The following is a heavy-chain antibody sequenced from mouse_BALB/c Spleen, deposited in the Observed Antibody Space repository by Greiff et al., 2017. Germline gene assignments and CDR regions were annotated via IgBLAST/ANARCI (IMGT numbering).Heavy chain of an antibody. V-gene: IGHV7-3*02. J-gene: IGHJ3*01. CDR1: GFTFTDYY. Sequence: EVQVVESGGGLVQPGGSLRLSCATSGFTFTDYYMSWVRQPPGKALEWLGCIRNKANGYTTEYSASVKGRFTISRDNSQSILYLQMNTLRAEDSATYYCARGTGTWFAYWGQGTLVTVSA. CDR3: ARGTGTWFAY. CDR2: IRNKANGYTT. D-gene: IGHD4-1*01.